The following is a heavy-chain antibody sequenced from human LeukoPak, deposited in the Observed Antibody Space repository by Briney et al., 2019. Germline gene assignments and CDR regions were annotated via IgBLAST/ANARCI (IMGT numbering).Heavy chain of an antibody. J-gene: IGHJ4*02. Sequence: GGSLRLSCAASGFTFSSYSMNWVRQAPGKGLEWVSSISSSSSYIYCADSVKGRFTISRDNAKNSLYLQMNSLRAEDTAVYYCAKQTMVRGAKEFDYWGQGTLVTVSS. D-gene: IGHD3-10*01. V-gene: IGHV3-21*01. CDR1: GFTFSSYS. CDR3: AKQTMVRGAKEFDY. CDR2: ISSSSSYI.